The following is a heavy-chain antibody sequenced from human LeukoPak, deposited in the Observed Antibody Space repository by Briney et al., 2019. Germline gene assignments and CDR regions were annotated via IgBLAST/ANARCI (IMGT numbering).Heavy chain of an antibody. D-gene: IGHD2-15*01. CDR1: GGSISNYF. Sequence: PSETLSLTCTVSGGSISNYFWSWIRQPPGKGLECIGYIYYSDSTNYNPSLKSRVTVSVDTSKNQFSLKLSSVTAADTAVYYCARFPGSAEYRHYYYMDVWGKGTTVTVSS. V-gene: IGHV4-59*01. CDR3: ARFPGSAEYRHYYYMDV. J-gene: IGHJ6*03. CDR2: IYYSDST.